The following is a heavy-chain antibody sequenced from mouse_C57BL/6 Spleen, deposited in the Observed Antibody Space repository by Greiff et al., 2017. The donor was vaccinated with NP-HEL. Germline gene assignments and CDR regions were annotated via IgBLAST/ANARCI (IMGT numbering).Heavy chain of an antibody. J-gene: IGHJ4*01. CDR2: IWRGGST. V-gene: IGHV2-5*01. CDR3: AKKDGYYAYAMDY. Sequence: QVQLKESGPGLVQPSQSLSITCTVSGFSLTSYGVHWVRQSPGKGLEWLGVIWRGGSTDYNAAFMSRLSITKDNSKSQVFFKMNSLQADDTAIYYCAKKDGYYAYAMDYWGQGTSVTVSS. D-gene: IGHD2-3*01. CDR1: GFSLTSYG.